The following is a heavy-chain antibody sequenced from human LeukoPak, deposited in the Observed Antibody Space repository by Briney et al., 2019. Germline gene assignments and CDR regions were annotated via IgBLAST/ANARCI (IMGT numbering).Heavy chain of an antibody. CDR3: ARPARGSGWYLGYYYGMDV. CDR1: GGSISSYY. J-gene: IGHJ6*02. CDR2: IYYSGST. V-gene: IGHV4-59*12. D-gene: IGHD6-19*01. Sequence: SETLSLTCTVSGGSISSYYWSWIRQPPGKGLEWIGYIYYSGSTNYNPSLKSRVTISVDTSKNQFSLKLSSVTAADTAVYYCARPARGSGWYLGYYYGMDVWGQGTTVTVSS.